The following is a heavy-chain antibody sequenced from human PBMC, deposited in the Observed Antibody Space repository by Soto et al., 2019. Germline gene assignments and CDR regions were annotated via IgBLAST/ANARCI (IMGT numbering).Heavy chain of an antibody. CDR2: FDPEDGET. CDR1: GYTLTELS. Sequence: VASVKVSCKXSGYTLTELSMHWVRQAPGKGLEWMGGFDPEDGETIYAQKFQGRVTMTEDTSTDTAYMELSSLRSEDTAVYYCATEDTVVTARGAFDIWGQGTMVTVSS. CDR3: ATEDTVVTARGAFDI. V-gene: IGHV1-24*01. J-gene: IGHJ3*02. D-gene: IGHD2-21*02.